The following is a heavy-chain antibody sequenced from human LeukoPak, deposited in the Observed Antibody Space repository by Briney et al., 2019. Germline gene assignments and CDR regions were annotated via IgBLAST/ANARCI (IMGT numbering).Heavy chain of an antibody. CDR2: ISAYNGNT. Sequence: ASVKVSCKASGYTFTSYGISWVRRAPGQGLEWMGWISAYNGNTNYAQKLQGRVTMTTDTSTSTAYMELRSLRSDDTAVYYCARRGSYYDFWSGYYTEYFDYWGQGTLVTVSS. D-gene: IGHD3-3*01. J-gene: IGHJ4*02. CDR3: ARRGSYYDFWSGYYTEYFDY. CDR1: GYTFTSYG. V-gene: IGHV1-18*01.